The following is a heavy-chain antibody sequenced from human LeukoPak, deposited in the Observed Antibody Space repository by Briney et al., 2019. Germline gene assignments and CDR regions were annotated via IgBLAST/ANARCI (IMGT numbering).Heavy chain of an antibody. CDR2: INHSGST. V-gene: IGHV4-34*01. J-gene: IGHJ6*02. CDR3: AREGCSSTSCYGIYYYYYGMDV. Sequence: SSETLSLTCAVYGGSFSGYYWSWIRQPPGKGLEWIGEINHSGSTNYNPSLKSRVTISVDTSKNQFSLKLSSVTAADTAVYYCAREGCSSTSCYGIYYYYYGMDVWGQGTTVTVSS. D-gene: IGHD2-2*01. CDR1: GGSFSGYY.